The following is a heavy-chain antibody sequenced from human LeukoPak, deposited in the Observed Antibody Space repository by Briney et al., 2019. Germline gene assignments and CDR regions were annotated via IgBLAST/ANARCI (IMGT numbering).Heavy chain of an antibody. CDR1: GFTFSSYA. V-gene: IGHV3-23*01. J-gene: IGHJ4*02. Sequence: GGSLRLSCAASGFTFSSYAMSWVRQAPGKGLEWVSATSGSGGSTYYADSVKGRFTISRDNSKNTLYLQMNSLRAEDTAVYYCAKLQYSSGCFDYWGQGTLVTVSS. D-gene: IGHD6-19*01. CDR3: AKLQYSSGCFDY. CDR2: TSGSGGST.